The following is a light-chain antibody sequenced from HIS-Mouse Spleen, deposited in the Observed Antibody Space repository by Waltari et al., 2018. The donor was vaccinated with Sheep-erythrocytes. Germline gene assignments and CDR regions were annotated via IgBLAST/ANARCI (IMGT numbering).Light chain of an antibody. CDR1: TLGDKY. V-gene: IGLV3-1*01. CDR3: QAWDSSTAV. Sequence: SYELTQPPSVSVSPGQTASITCSGDTLGDKYAGWYQQKPGQSPVLVIYQNSKRPSGLPERVSGSNSGNTATLTISGTQAMDEADYSCQAWDSSTAVFGGGTKLTVL. CDR2: QNS. J-gene: IGLJ2*01.